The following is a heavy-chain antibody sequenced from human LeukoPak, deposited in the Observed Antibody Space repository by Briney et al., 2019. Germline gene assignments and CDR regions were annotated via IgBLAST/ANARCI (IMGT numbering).Heavy chain of an antibody. CDR3: LSYYDILTGYFQ. Sequence: SETLSLTCTVSGGSISRSSYYWGWIRQPPGKGLEWIGSIYYSGSTYYNPSLKSRVTISVDTSKNQFSLKLSSVTAADTAVYYCLSYYDILTGYFQWGQGTLVTVSS. CDR2: IYYSGST. J-gene: IGHJ4*02. V-gene: IGHV4-39*01. D-gene: IGHD3-9*01. CDR1: GGSISRSSYY.